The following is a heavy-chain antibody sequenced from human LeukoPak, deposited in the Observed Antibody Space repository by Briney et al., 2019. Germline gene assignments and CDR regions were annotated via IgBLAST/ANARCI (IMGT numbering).Heavy chain of an antibody. Sequence: PSETLSLTCTVSGGSISSYYWSWIRQPPGKGLEWIGYIYYSGSTNYNPSLKSRVTISVDTSKNQFSLKLSSVTAADTAVYYCAREGEDYRYFGWFDPWGQGTLVTVSS. CDR2: IYYSGST. V-gene: IGHV4-59*01. CDR1: GGSISSYY. CDR3: AREGEDYRYFGWFDP. J-gene: IGHJ5*02. D-gene: IGHD4-11*01.